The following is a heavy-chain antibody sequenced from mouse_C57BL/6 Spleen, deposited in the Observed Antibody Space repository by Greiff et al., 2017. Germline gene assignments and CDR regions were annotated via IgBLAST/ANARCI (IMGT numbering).Heavy chain of an antibody. Sequence: QVQLQQSGAELAKPGASVKLSCKASGYTFTSYWMHWVKQRPGQGLEWIGYINPSSGYTKYNQKFKDKATLTADKSSSTAYMQLSSLTYEDSAVYYCAREGELLRGSSWYYAMDYWGQGTSVTVSS. CDR1: GYTFTSYW. CDR3: AREGELLRGSSWYYAMDY. CDR2: INPSSGYT. D-gene: IGHD1-1*01. V-gene: IGHV1-7*01. J-gene: IGHJ4*01.